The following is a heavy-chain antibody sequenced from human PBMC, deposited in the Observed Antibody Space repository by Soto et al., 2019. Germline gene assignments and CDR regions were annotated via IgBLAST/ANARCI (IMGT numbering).Heavy chain of an antibody. CDR2: IASTGDP. J-gene: IGHJ3*02. CDR1: GFTFSSYD. V-gene: IGHV3-13*04. CDR3: AREGTGGGFDI. Sequence: QPGGSLRLSCAASGFTFSSYDMHWVRQGSGKGLEWVSSIASTGDPYYPGSVKGRFTISRENAKNSLYLHINSLTIGDTAVYYCAREGTGGGFDIWGQGTLVTVS. D-gene: IGHD1-1*01.